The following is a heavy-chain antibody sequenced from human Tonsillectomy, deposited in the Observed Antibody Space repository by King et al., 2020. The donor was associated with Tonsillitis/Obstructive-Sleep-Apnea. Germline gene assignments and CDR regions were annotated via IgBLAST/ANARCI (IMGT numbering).Heavy chain of an antibody. CDR2: ISYDGSNK. V-gene: IGHV3-30*04. D-gene: IGHD2-2*02. CDR1: GFTFSSYA. Sequence: QLVQSGGGVVQPGRSPRLSCAASGFTFSSYAMHWVRQAPGKGLEWVAVISYDGSNKYFADSVKGRFTISRDNSKNTLYLQMNSLRAEDTAVYYCARGGNYCSSTSCYTSTPFDYWGQGTLVTVSS. J-gene: IGHJ4*02. CDR3: ARGGNYCSSTSCYTSTPFDY.